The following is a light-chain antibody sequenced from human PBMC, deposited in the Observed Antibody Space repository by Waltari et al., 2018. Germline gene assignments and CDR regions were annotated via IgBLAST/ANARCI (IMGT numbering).Light chain of an antibody. CDR2: DVT. V-gene: IGLV2-14*03. CDR3: SSYSSSSALRV. J-gene: IGLJ3*02. Sequence: SALTQPASVSGSPGQSITISCTGPSSDVGAFNYVSWYQQHPGKAPKLLMYDVTNRPSGVSSRFSASKFGNMASLTISGLQADDEADYYCSSYSSSSALRVFGGGTKLTVL. CDR1: SSDVGAFNY.